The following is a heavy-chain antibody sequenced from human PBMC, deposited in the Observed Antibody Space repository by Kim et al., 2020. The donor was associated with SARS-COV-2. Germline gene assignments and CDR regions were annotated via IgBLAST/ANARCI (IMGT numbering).Heavy chain of an antibody. D-gene: IGHD3-10*01. J-gene: IGHJ1*01. V-gene: IGHV5-51*01. CDR2: IYPTNSDT. CDR3: ARQSEYSYGSVDS. Sequence: GESLKISCKASGYIFTNYWIGWVRQMPGKGLDWVGIIYPTNSDTRYSPSFRGHVTMSVDNSINTAYLHWSGLKASDTAMIYCARQSEYSYGSVDSWGQDSLVTVSP. CDR1: GYIFTNYW.